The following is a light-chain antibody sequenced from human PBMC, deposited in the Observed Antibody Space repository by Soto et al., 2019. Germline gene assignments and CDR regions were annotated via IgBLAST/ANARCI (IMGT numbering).Light chain of an antibody. J-gene: IGKJ2*01. CDR3: QQFKNYPRT. CDR1: QDISSA. CDR2: GDS. V-gene: IGKV1D-13*01. Sequence: AIQLTQSPSSLSASVGDRVTITCRASQDISSALVWYQQKPGKAPKLLIYGDSSLESGVPSRFSGGGSGTDFTLTIRNLQPEDFATYHCQQFKNYPRTFGQGTKLEIK.